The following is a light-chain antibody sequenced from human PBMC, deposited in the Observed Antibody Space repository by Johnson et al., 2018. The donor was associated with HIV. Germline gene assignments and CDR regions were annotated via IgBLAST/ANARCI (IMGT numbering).Light chain of an antibody. Sequence: VLTQPPSVSAAPGQKVTISCSGSSSNIGNNYVSWYQQLPGTAPKLLIYDNNKRPSGIPDRFSGSKSGTSATLGITGLQTGDEADYYCGTWDSSLSDYVFGTGTKVTVL. CDR3: GTWDSSLSDYV. CDR2: DNN. CDR1: SSNIGNNY. J-gene: IGLJ1*01. V-gene: IGLV1-51*01.